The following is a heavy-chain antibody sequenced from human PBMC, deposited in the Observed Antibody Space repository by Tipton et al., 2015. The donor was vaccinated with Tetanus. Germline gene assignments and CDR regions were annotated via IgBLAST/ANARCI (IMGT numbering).Heavy chain of an antibody. CDR2: IYTSEST. D-gene: IGHD2-8*01. V-gene: IGHV4-4*07. CDR3: ARDPSGGVRYFDY. Sequence: TLSLTCTVSGGSISSYYWSWIRQPAGKGLEWIGRIYTSESTNYNPSLKSRVTISADTSKNQFSLKVSSVTAADTAVYYCARDPSGGVRYFDYWGQGTLVTVSS. J-gene: IGHJ4*02. CDR1: GGSISSYY.